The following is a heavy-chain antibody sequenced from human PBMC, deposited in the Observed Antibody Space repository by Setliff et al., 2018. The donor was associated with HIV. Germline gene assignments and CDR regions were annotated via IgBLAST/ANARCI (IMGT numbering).Heavy chain of an antibody. Sequence: PSETLSLTCTVSGGSISNYYWSWIRQPPGKGLEWIGYIYYSGSTNYNPSLKSRVTISVDTSKNQFSLKLSSVTAADTAVYYCARGVTHPPPFGAFDIWGLGTLVTVSS. CDR2: IYYSGST. J-gene: IGHJ3*02. V-gene: IGHV4-59*08. CDR1: GGSISNYY. CDR3: ARGVTHPPPFGAFDI. D-gene: IGHD5-18*01.